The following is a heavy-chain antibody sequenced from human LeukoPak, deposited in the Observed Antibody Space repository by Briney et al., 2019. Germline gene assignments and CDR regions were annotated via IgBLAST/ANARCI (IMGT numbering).Heavy chain of an antibody. CDR3: ARGEDYKSSRFDP. CDR1: GGPVTGHY. Sequence: SETLSLTCTVSGGPVTGHYWNWIRQPPGKGPEWIGYIYYSGTIKYNPSLKSRVTISVDTSKNQFSLKLSSVTAADTAVYYCARGEDYKSSRFDPWGQGTLVTVSS. D-gene: IGHD4-11*01. CDR2: IYYSGTI. J-gene: IGHJ5*02. V-gene: IGHV4-59*02.